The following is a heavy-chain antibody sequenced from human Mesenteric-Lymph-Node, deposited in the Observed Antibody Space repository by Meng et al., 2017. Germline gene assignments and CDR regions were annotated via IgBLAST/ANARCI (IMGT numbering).Heavy chain of an antibody. CDR2: ISSSSSYI. J-gene: IGHJ4*02. V-gene: IGHV3-21*01. CDR3: ARDLTAGYSSSWAIDY. CDR1: GFAFSDYT. Sequence: GESLKIFCSVSGFAFSDYTMNWVRQAPGKGLEWVSSISSSSSYIYYADSVKGRFTISRDNAKHSLYLQMNSLRAEDTAVYYCARDLTAGYSSSWAIDYWGQGTLVTVSS. D-gene: IGHD6-13*01.